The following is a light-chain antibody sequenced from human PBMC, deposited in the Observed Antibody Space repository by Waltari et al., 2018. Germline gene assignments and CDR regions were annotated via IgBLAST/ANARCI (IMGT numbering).Light chain of an antibody. J-gene: IGLJ3*02. CDR1: SSDIGGYDS. Sequence: QSALTQPASVSGSPRQSITISCTGTSSDIGGYDSVAWYQQHPGKAPKLIIHGVNERPSGVSNRFSVSKSGNTASLTISGLQAEDEAVFYCSSYTSRATRVFGGGTKVTVL. CDR2: GVN. CDR3: SSYTSRATRV. V-gene: IGLV2-14*03.